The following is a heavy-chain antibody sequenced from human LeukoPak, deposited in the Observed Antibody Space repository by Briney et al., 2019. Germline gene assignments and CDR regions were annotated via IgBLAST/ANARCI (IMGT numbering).Heavy chain of an antibody. J-gene: IGHJ4*02. V-gene: IGHV4-34*01. Sequence: TSETLSLTCAVYGGSFSGYYWSWIRQPPGKGLEWIGEINHSGSTNYNPSLKSRVTISVDTSKNQFSLKLSSVTAADTAVYYCAREGRRGYCSGGSCYGGDYWGQGTLVTVSS. CDR3: AREGRRGYCSGGSCYGGDY. D-gene: IGHD2-15*01. CDR1: GGSFSGYY. CDR2: INHSGST.